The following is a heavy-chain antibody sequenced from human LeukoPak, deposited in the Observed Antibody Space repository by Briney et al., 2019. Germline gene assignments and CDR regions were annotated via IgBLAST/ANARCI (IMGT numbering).Heavy chain of an antibody. CDR1: GFTFSSFG. CDR2: ISYDGSKK. J-gene: IGHJ4*02. V-gene: IGHV3-30*18. Sequence: GGSLRLSCVASGFTFSSFGMHWVRQAPGKGLERVAFISYDGSKKYYADSVKGRFTFSRDNSQNTVSLQMNSLRAEDTAVYYCAKGFLYDILTGLDHWGQGTLVTVSS. D-gene: IGHD3-9*01. CDR3: AKGFLYDILTGLDH.